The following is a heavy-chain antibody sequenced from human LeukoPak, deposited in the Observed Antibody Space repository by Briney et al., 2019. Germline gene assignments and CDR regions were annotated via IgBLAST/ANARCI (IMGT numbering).Heavy chain of an antibody. J-gene: IGHJ4*02. CDR1: GLTVSSNY. V-gene: IGHV3-53*01. CDR2: IYSGGST. CDR3: ASEYYYGSGSFSEGY. Sequence: GGSLRLSCAASGLTVSSNYMSWVRQAPGKGLEWVSVIYSGGSTYYADSVKGRFTISRDNSKNTLYLQMNSLRAEDTAVYYCASEYYYGSGSFSEGYWGQGTLVTVSS. D-gene: IGHD3-10*01.